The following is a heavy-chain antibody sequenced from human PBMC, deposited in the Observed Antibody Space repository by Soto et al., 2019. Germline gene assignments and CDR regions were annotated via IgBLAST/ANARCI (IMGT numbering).Heavy chain of an antibody. J-gene: IGHJ4*02. Sequence: QVQLQESGPGLVKPSETLSLTCTVSGGSISSYYWSWIRQPPGKGLEWIGYIYYSGSTNYNPSLQGPVNLSADTSQEPFSPKPSPVTAADTAVEYCARAPAPFDSRSRYYFDYRGQGTLVTVPS. CDR1: GGSISSYY. D-gene: IGHD6-13*01. CDR3: ARAPAPFDSRSRYYFDY. CDR2: IYYSGST. V-gene: IGHV4-59*08.